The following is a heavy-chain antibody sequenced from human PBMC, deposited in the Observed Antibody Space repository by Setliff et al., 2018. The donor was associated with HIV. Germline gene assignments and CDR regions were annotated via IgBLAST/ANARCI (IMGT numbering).Heavy chain of an antibody. CDR3: VHRVVWGGLDV. D-gene: IGHD2-8*02. CDR1: GFSLTTSGVG. J-gene: IGHJ6*02. CDR2: IHWNDAI. V-gene: IGHV2-5*01. Sequence: LVNPTQTLTLTCTFSGFSLTTSGVGVGWIRQPPGKALEWLAVIHWNDAIHYSPSLKTRLSITKDTSKNQMVLTMTNMDPVDTATYYCVHRVVWGGLDVWGQGTTVTVSS.